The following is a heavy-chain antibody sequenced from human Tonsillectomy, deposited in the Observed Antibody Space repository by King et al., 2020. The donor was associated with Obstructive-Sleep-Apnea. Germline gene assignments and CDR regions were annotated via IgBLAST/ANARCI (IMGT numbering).Heavy chain of an antibody. CDR1: GGSISTFF. J-gene: IGHJ5*02. CDR2: IYYTGST. D-gene: IGHD6-13*01. V-gene: IGHV4-59*08. Sequence: QLQESGPGQVKPSETLSLTCTVSGGSISTFFWTWIRQPPGKGLEWIGNIYYTGSTNYNPSLKNRVTMSVDTSKNQFSLELSSATAPDTAVYYCARGLAAVGWFDTWGQGTLVTVSS. CDR3: ARGLAAVGWFDT.